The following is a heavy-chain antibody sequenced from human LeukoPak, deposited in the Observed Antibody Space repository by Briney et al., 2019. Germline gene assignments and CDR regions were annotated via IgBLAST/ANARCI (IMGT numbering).Heavy chain of an antibody. CDR2: IYYSGST. J-gene: IGHJ3*02. V-gene: IGHV4-31*03. CDR3: AVAVQHGDNSDAFDI. D-gene: IGHD4-23*01. CDR1: GGSINTGGYY. Sequence: SQTLSLTCTISGGSINTGGYYWSWIRQHPGKGLEWIGSIYYSGSTSYNPSLKSRVTISVDTSKNQFSLKLSSVTAADTAVYYCAVAVQHGDNSDAFDIWGQGTMVTVSS.